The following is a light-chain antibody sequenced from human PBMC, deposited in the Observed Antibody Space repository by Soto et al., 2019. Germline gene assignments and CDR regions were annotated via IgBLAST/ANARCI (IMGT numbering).Light chain of an antibody. CDR1: SSNIGAGFD. J-gene: IGLJ1*01. CDR3: QSYDSSLGSYV. V-gene: IGLV1-40*01. Sequence: QSVLTQPPSVSGAPGQRINISCTGSSSNIGAGFDVHWYQQLPGTAPKLLIFANTNRPSGVPDRFSGSKSGTSASLAITGLQAEDEADYYCQSYDSSLGSYVFGIRTKLTVL. CDR2: ANT.